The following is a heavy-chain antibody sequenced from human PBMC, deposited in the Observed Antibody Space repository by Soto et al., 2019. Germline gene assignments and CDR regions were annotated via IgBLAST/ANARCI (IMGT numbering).Heavy chain of an antibody. V-gene: IGHV4-4*02. Sequence: QVQLQESGPGLVKPSGTLSLNCAVSSGSISSSYWWSWVRQPPGKGLEWIGEIYHDGSTSYTPSLKSRVTTSVDKSKNQFSLKLSSVTAADTAVYYCVSSFRGIFSFYYWGQGTLVTVSS. CDR2: IYHDGST. CDR3: VSSFRGIFSFYY. J-gene: IGHJ4*02. CDR1: SGSISSSYW. D-gene: IGHD3-10*01.